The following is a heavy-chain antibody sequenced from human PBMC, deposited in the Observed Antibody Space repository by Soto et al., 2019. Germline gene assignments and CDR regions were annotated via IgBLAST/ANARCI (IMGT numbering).Heavy chain of an antibody. CDR1: GYTFTGYY. CDR3: ARGPLVVLSWYYYYGMDA. D-gene: IGHD2-2*01. J-gene: IGHJ6*02. Sequence: ASVKVSCKASGYTFTGYYMHWVRQAPGQGLEWMGWINPNSGGTNYAQKFQGWVTMTRDTSISTAYMELSRLRSDDTAVYYCARGPLVVLSWYYYYGMDAWGQGTKVTFSS. CDR2: INPNSGGT. V-gene: IGHV1-2*04.